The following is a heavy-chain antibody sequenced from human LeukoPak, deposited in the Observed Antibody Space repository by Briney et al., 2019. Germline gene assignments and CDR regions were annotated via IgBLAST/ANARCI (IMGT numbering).Heavy chain of an antibody. CDR2: ISSRSSHT. D-gene: IGHD6-19*01. CDR3: ARFSSGRYYFDY. Sequence: GGSLRLSCAASGFTFSDYYMSWIHQAPGKGLEWVSYISSRSSHTNYADSVKGRFTISRDNAKNSLYLQMNSLRAEDTAVYYCARFSSGRYYFDYWGQGTLVTVSS. CDR1: GFTFSDYY. V-gene: IGHV3-11*03. J-gene: IGHJ4*02.